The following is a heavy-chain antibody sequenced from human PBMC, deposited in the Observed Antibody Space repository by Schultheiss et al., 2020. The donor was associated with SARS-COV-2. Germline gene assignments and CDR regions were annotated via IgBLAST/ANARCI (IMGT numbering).Heavy chain of an antibody. Sequence: GGSLRLSCAASGFTFSTYSMNWVRQAPGKGLEWLSYISGSSTAIHYADSVKGRFTISRDNAKNSLYLQMNSLRDEDTAVYYCALLHNYDFWSGITFDYWGQGTLVTVSS. CDR3: ALLHNYDFWSGITFDY. CDR1: GFTFSTYS. V-gene: IGHV3-48*02. CDR2: ISGSSTAI. J-gene: IGHJ4*02. D-gene: IGHD3-3*01.